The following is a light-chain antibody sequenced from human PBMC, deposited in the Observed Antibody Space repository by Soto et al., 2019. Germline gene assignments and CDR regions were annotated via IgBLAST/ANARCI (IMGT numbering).Light chain of an antibody. V-gene: IGKV1-39*01. CDR3: QHSYSTLRI. J-gene: IGKJ5*01. CDR2: AAS. CDR1: QSISSY. Sequence: DIQMTQSPSSLSASVGDRVTITCRASQSISSYLTWYQQKPGKAPKLLIYAASSLQSGVPSRFSGSGSGTDFTLTISSLQPEDCANYYGQHSYSTLRIFGQGTRLEIK.